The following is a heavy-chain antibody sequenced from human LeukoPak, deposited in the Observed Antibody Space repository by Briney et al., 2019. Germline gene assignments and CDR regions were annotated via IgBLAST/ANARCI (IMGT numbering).Heavy chain of an antibody. J-gene: IGHJ4*02. CDR2: INPNSGGT. CDR3: ARIWPLRGFWSGYYDY. CDR1: GYTFTGYY. D-gene: IGHD3-3*01. Sequence: GASVKVSCKASGYTFTGYYMHWVRQAPGQGLEWMGWINPNSGGTNYAQKFQGRVTMTRDTSISTAYMELSRLRSDDTAVYYCARIWPLRGFWSGYYDYWGQGTLVTVSS. V-gene: IGHV1-2*02.